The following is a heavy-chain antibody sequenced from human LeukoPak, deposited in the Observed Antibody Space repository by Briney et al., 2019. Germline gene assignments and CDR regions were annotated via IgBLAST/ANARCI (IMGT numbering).Heavy chain of an antibody. D-gene: IGHD3-22*01. CDR3: ARDREGGYPIRSYYLDY. CDR1: GFTFSSYW. V-gene: IGHV3-7*01. CDR2: IKQDGSEK. Sequence: GGSLRLSCAASGFTFSSYWMSWVRQAPGKGLEWVANIKQDGSEKYYVDSEKGRFTISRDNAKNSLYLRMNSLRAEDTAVYYCARDREGGYPIRSYYLDYWGQGTLVTVSS. J-gene: IGHJ4*02.